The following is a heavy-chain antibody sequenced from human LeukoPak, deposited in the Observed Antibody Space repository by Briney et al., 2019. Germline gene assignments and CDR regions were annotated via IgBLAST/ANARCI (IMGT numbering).Heavy chain of an antibody. D-gene: IGHD4-17*01. CDR1: GGSISSGDYY. J-gene: IGHJ4*02. CDR2: IYYSGST. Sequence: SQTLSLTCTVSGGSISSGDYYWSWIRQPPGKGLEWIGYIYYSGSTYYNPSLKSRVTISVDTSKNQFSLKLSSVTAADTAAYYCARATVTTAHFDYWGQGTLVTVSS. CDR3: ARATVTTAHFDY. V-gene: IGHV4-30-4*01.